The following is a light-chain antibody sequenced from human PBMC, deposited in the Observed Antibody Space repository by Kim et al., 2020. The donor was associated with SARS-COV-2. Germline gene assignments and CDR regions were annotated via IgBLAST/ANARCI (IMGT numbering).Light chain of an antibody. J-gene: IGLJ2*01. Sequence: SPGQTASDTCYGDKLGDEYACWYQQKPGQSPVLVIYQDSKRASEIPDRFSGSNSGNTATLTVSGTQAMDEADYYCQEWDSSSYVVFGGETQLTVL. CDR1: KLGDEY. CDR3: QEWDSSSYVV. V-gene: IGLV3-1*01. CDR2: QDS.